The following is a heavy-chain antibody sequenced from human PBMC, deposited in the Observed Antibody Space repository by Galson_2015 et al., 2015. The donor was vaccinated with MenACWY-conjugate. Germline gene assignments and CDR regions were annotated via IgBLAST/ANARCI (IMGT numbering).Heavy chain of an antibody. J-gene: IGHJ6*02. D-gene: IGHD2-21*01. Sequence: SLRVSCAAPGFTISSYWMTWVRQAPGKGLEWVANIKHDGSATYYVDSVKGRFTISRDNAKNSLDLQVSSLRVEDTAVYYCTRQPESYSHGMDVWGQGTTVTVSS. CDR2: IKHDGSAT. CDR1: GFTISSYW. V-gene: IGHV3-7*03. CDR3: TRQPESYSHGMDV.